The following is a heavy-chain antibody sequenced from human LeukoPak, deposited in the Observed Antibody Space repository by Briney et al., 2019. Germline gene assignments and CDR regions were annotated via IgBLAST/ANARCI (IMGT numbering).Heavy chain of an antibody. CDR3: AKTGIASTGTSNFFDS. CDR1: GYSFTNYW. Sequence: AGESLKISCKGSGYSFTNYWIGWVRQMPGKGLKWMGIIYPGDSDARYSPSFQGQVTISADKSISTAYLQWSSLKASDTAMYYCAKTGIASTGTSNFFDSWGQGTLVTVSS. V-gene: IGHV5-51*01. CDR2: IYPGDSDA. D-gene: IGHD6-13*01. J-gene: IGHJ4*02.